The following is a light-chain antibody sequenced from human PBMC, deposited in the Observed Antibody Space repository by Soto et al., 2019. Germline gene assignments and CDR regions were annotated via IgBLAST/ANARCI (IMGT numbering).Light chain of an antibody. V-gene: IGLV1-40*01. Sequence: QSVLTQPPSVSGAPGQRVTISCTGSSSNIGAGYDVHWYQQLPGTAPKLLIYGNINRPSGVPDRFSGSKSGTSASLAITGLQAEDEAHYYCQSFHSSLNVLVFGGGTKVTVL. J-gene: IGLJ2*01. CDR1: SSNIGAGYD. CDR3: QSFHSSLNVLV. CDR2: GNI.